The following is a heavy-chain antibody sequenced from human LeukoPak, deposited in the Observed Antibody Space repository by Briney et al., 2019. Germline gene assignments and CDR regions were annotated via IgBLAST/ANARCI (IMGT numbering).Heavy chain of an antibody. CDR1: GGSISSYY. CDR2: INHSGST. V-gene: IGHV4-34*01. CDR3: ARDSYGSLLDY. J-gene: IGHJ4*02. Sequence: SETLSLTCTVSGGSISSYYWSWIRQPPGKGLEWIGEINHSGSTNYNPSLKSRVTISVDTSKNQFSLKLSSVTAADTAVYYCARDSYGSLLDYWGQGTLVTVSS. D-gene: IGHD5-18*01.